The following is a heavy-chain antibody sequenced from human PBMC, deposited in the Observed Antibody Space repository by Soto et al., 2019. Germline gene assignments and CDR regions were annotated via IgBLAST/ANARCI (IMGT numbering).Heavy chain of an antibody. CDR1: GFSFSGSG. CDR3: TRDVGPLEWNDY. D-gene: IGHD3-3*01. Sequence: EVPLVESGGGLVQPGGSLKLSCGVSGFSFSGSGIHWVRQAPGKGLEWVGHTRNKAHDYATAYAASVKGRFIISRDDSKSTAYLPMHSLTTEDTAVYYCTRDVGPLEWNDYWGQGTLVTVSS. CDR2: TRNKAHDYAT. V-gene: IGHV3-73*01. J-gene: IGHJ4*02.